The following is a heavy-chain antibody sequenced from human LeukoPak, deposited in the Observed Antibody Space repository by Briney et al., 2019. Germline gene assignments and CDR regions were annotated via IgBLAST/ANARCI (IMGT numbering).Heavy chain of an antibody. V-gene: IGHV1-69*05. D-gene: IGHD2-15*01. J-gene: IGHJ4*02. CDR3: ARRLGRGYYDY. CDR2: IIPIFGTA. Sequence: SVKVSCKASGGTFISYAISWVRQAPGQGVEWMGGIIPIFGTANYAQKFQGRVTITTDESTSTAYMELSSLRSEDTAVYYCARRLGRGYYDYWGQGTLVTVSS. CDR1: GGTFISYA.